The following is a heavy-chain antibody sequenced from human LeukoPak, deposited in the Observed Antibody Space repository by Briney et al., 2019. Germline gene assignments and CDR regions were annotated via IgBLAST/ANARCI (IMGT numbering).Heavy chain of an antibody. V-gene: IGHV4-59*08. J-gene: IGHJ4*02. CDR3: ARRRGLSQLWFYDS. CDR1: GGSISSYY. CDR2: IYYSGST. D-gene: IGHD5-18*01. Sequence: TSETLSLTCTVSGGSISSYYWSWIRQPPGKGLEWIGYIYYSGSTNYNPSLKSRVTISVDTSKNQFSLKLSSVTAADTAVYYCARRRGLSQLWFYDSWGQGTLVTVSS.